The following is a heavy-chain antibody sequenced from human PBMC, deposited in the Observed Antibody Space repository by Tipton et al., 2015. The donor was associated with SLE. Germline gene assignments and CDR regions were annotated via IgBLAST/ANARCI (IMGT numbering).Heavy chain of an antibody. D-gene: IGHD6-6*01. J-gene: IGHJ4*02. Sequence: SLRLSCAASGFTFSNYAMSWVRQAPGKGLEWVSAISGSGGSTYYADSVKGRFTISRDNSKNTLYLQMNSLRAEDTAVYYCAKDPYSSSPGNYFDYWGQGTLVAVSS. V-gene: IGHV3-23*01. CDR2: ISGSGGST. CDR1: GFTFSNYA. CDR3: AKDPYSSSPGNYFDY.